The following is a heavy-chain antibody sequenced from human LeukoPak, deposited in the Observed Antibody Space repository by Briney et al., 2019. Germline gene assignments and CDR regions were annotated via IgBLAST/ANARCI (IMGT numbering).Heavy chain of an antibody. J-gene: IGHJ4*02. CDR3: ASRYGSGSQHPFDY. D-gene: IGHD3-10*01. V-gene: IGHV3-23*01. CDR1: GFTFSTYW. Sequence: GGSLRLSCAASGFTFSTYWMSWVRQAPGKGLEWVLYISGSGNTIYYADSVKGRITISRDNSKNTLHLQMKSLRAEDTAVYYCASRYGSGSQHPFDYWGQGTLVTVSS. CDR2: ISGSGNTI.